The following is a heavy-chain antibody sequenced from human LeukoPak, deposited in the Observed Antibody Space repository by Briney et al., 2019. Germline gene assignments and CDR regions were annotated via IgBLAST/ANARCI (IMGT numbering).Heavy chain of an antibody. D-gene: IGHD5-18*01. CDR3: ARAGYSYDSFDY. V-gene: IGHV3-74*01. CDR1: GFTFSNYW. J-gene: IGHJ4*02. CDR2: INSDGSST. Sequence: AGGSLRLSCAASGFTFSNYWMHWVRQAPGKGLVWVSRINSDGSSTSYADSVKGRFTISRDNAKNTLYLQMNSLRAEDTAVYYCARAGYSYDSFDYWGQGTLVTVSS.